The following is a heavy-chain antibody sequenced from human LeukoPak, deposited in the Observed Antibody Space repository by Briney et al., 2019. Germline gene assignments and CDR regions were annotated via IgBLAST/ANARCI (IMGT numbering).Heavy chain of an antibody. J-gene: IGHJ4*02. V-gene: IGHV3-66*01. CDR1: AFTVSSNY. CDR2: IYSGGST. D-gene: IGHD2-15*01. Sequence: RGSLRLSCAGSAFTVSSNYMSWVRQAPGKGLEWVSVIYSGGSTYYADSVKGRFTISRDNSKNTLFLQMNSLRVEDTAVYYCAKSGLNRFDYWGQGALVTVSS. CDR3: AKSGLNRFDY.